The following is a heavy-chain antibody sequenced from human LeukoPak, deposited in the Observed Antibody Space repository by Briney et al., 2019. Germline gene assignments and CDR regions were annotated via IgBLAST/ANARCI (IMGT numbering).Heavy chain of an antibody. CDR3: AKDLTPSRAFDY. D-gene: IGHD1-14*01. J-gene: IGHJ4*02. V-gene: IGHV3-30*18. Sequence: QPGRSLRLSCAASGFSFNKYGMHWVRQVPGRGLEWVSGISYDGSTKYYADSVKGRFTISRDDSKNTLFLQMNSLRVEDTAIYYCAKDLTPSRAFDYWGQGTLVTVSS. CDR1: GFSFNKYG. CDR2: ISYDGSTK.